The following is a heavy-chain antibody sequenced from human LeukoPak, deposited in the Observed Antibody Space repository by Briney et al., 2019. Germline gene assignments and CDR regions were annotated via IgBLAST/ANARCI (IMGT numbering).Heavy chain of an antibody. CDR3: GRRSRSTWNYRRGDY. Sequence: SETLSLTCTVSGGSISSYYWSWIRQPPGKGLEWIGYIHYSGSTNYNPSLKSRVTISVDTSKNQFSLKLTSVTAADTAVYYCGRRSRSTWNYRRGDYWGQGTLVTVSS. CDR1: GGSISSYY. CDR2: IHYSGST. D-gene: IGHD1-7*01. V-gene: IGHV4-59*08. J-gene: IGHJ4*02.